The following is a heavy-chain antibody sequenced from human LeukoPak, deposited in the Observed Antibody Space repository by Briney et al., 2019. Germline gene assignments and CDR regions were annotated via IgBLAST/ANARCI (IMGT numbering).Heavy chain of an antibody. CDR3: ARDIYYHDSSAYYYFDY. D-gene: IGHD3-22*01. Sequence: ASVKVSCKASGYTFTSYGMSWVRQAPGQGLEWVGWISAYNGNTNYAQKLQGRVTMTTDTSTGTAYMELRSLRSDDTPVNYCARDIYYHDSSAYYYFDYWGQGTLVAVSS. CDR1: GYTFTSYG. J-gene: IGHJ4*02. CDR2: ISAYNGNT. V-gene: IGHV1-18*01.